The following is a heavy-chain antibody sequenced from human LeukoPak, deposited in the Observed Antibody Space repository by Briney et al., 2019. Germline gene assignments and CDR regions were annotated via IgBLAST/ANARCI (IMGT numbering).Heavy chain of an antibody. D-gene: IGHD2-15*01. CDR2: IIPILGIA. J-gene: IGHJ6*03. CDR1: GGTFSSYA. CDR3: ARGQDGNYYYYMDV. V-gene: IGHV1-69*04. Sequence: ASVKVSCKASGGTFSSYAISWVRQAPGQGLEWMGRIIPILGIANYAQKFQGRVTITADKSTSTAYMELSSLRSEDTAVYYCARGQDGNYYYYMDVWGKGTTVTVSS.